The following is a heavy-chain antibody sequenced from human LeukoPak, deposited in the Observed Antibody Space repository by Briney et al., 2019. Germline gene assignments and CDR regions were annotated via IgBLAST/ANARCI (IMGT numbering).Heavy chain of an antibody. V-gene: IGHV4-4*07. Sequence: SETLSLTCTVSGGSISSYYWSWIRQPAGKGLEWIGRIYTSGGTNYNPSLKSRVTMSVDTSKNQFSLKLSSVTAADTAVYYCARSRGGSGIPDYFDYWGQGTLVTASS. D-gene: IGHD3-10*01. CDR3: ARSRGGSGIPDYFDY. CDR1: GGSISSYY. J-gene: IGHJ4*02. CDR2: IYTSGGT.